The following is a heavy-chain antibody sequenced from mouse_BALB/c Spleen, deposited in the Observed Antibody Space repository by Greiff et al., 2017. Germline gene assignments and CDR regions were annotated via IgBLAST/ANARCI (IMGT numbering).Heavy chain of an antibody. V-gene: IGHV5-17*02. CDR1: GFTFSSFG. D-gene: IGHD4-1*01. CDR2: ISSGSSTI. Sequence: EVHLVESGGGLVQPGGSRKLSCAASGFTFSSFGMHWVRQSPEKGLEWVAYISSGSSTIYYADTVKGRFTISRDNPKNTLFLQMTSLRSEDTAMYYCARRNWDEGFAYWGQGTLVTVSA. CDR3: ARRNWDEGFAY. J-gene: IGHJ3*01.